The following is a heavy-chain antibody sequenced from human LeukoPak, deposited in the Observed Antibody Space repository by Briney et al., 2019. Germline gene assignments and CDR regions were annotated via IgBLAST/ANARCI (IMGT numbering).Heavy chain of an antibody. V-gene: IGHV3-30*18. D-gene: IGHD3-10*01. CDR2: ISYDGSNK. J-gene: IGHJ4*02. CDR1: GFTFSSYG. CDR3: AKVTYGSGTYGAFDY. Sequence: GGSLRLSCAASGFTFSSYGMHWVRQAPGKGLEWVAVISYDGSNKYYADSVKGRFTISRDNSKNTLYLQMNSLRAEDTAVYYCAKVTYGSGTYGAFDYWGQGTLVTVSS.